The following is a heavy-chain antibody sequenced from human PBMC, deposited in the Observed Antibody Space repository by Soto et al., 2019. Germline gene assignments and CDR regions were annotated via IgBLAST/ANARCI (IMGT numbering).Heavy chain of an antibody. CDR1: GYSFTSYW. CDR3: AIEDYTPEPHYSFDY. V-gene: IGHV5-10-1*01. J-gene: IGHJ4*02. D-gene: IGHD4-4*01. Sequence: GQSLKISCKGSGYSFTSYWINWVRQMPWKGLEWLGRIDPSDSYTNYSPSFQGHVTFSADKYIGTAYLQWTSLKASDTAMYYCAIEDYTPEPHYSFDYCGQGALLTVSS. CDR2: IDPSDSYT.